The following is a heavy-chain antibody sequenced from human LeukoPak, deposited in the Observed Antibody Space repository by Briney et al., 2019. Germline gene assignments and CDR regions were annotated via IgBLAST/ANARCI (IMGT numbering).Heavy chain of an antibody. CDR2: INPNSGGT. CDR3: ARGRSIVVVAAATRDDV. V-gene: IGHV1-2*02. CDR1: GYTFTSYY. Sequence: ASVKVSCKASGYTFTSYYIHWVRQAPGQGPEWMGWINPNSGGTNCAQKFQGRVTMTRDTSISTVYMELSRLGSDDTAVYYCARGRSIVVVAAATRDDVWGQGTLVTVSS. J-gene: IGHJ4*02. D-gene: IGHD2-15*01.